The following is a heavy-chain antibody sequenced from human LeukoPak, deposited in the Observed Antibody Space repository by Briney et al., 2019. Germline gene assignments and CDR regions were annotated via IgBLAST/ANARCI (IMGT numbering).Heavy chain of an antibody. D-gene: IGHD3-22*01. Sequence: PSETLSLTCAVYGGSFSGYYWSWIRQPPGKGLEWIGEINHSGSTNYNPSLKSRVTISVDTSKNQFSLKLSSVTAADTAVYYCARHEGYYYDSSGYLSYWGQGTLVTVSS. CDR2: INHSGST. CDR3: ARHEGYYYDSSGYLSY. J-gene: IGHJ4*02. CDR1: GGSFSGYY. V-gene: IGHV4-34*01.